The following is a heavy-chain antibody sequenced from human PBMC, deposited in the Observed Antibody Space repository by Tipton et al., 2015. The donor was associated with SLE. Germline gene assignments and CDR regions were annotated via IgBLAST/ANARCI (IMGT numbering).Heavy chain of an antibody. CDR2: INHSGST. D-gene: IGHD3-3*01. CDR3: ARGGPTYYDFWSGYYPLGYFDL. Sequence: AGLVKPSETLSLTCAVYGGSFSGYYWSWIRQPPGKGLEWIGEINHSGSTNYNPSLKSRVSISVDTSKNQFSLKLSSVTAADTAVYYCARGGPTYYDFWSGYYPLGYFDLWGRGTLVTVSS. V-gene: IGHV4-34*01. J-gene: IGHJ2*01. CDR1: GGSFSGYY.